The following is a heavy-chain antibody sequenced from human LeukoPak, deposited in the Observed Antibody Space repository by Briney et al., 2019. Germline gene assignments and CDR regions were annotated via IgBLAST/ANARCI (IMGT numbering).Heavy chain of an antibody. CDR3: ARDHDTSGWYKWFDP. J-gene: IGHJ5*02. CDR1: GGSISSSSYY. Sequence: PSETLSLTCTVSGGSISSSSYYWSWIRQPAGRGLEWIGRIYNSGSTNYNPSLKSRVTMSLDTSKNQFSLKLSSVTAADTAVYYCARDHDTSGWYKWFDPWGQGTLVTVSS. V-gene: IGHV4-61*02. D-gene: IGHD6-19*01. CDR2: IYNSGST.